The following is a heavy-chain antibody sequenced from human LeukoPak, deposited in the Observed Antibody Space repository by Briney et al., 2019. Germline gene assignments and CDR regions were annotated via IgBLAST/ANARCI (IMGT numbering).Heavy chain of an antibody. J-gene: IGHJ4*02. CDR1: GFTFSSYE. CDR3: AKDQVRYFDHSFYFDY. D-gene: IGHD3-9*01. Sequence: PGGSLRLSCAASGFTFSSYEMNWVRQAPGKGLEWVSYIISSGSTIYYADSVKGRLTISREHSKNTMYLQMNSLRAEDTAVYYCAKDQVRYFDHSFYFDYWGQGTLVTVSS. V-gene: IGHV3-48*03. CDR2: IISSGSTI.